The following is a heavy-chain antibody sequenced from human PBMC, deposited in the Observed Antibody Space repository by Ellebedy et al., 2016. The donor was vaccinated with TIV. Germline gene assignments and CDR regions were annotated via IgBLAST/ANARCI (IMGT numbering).Heavy chain of an antibody. CDR3: ARISSGWGFDY. CDR1: GFPLSTSRLS. D-gene: IGHD6-19*01. J-gene: IGHJ4*02. V-gene: IGHV2-70*17. Sequence: SGPTLVKPTQTLTLTCTFSGFPLSTSRLSVSWIRQPPGKALEWLARIDWDDDKFYSTSLRTRVTISKDSSENQVVLTMTNMDPEDTATYYCARISSGWGFDYWGQGALVTVSS. CDR2: IDWDDDK.